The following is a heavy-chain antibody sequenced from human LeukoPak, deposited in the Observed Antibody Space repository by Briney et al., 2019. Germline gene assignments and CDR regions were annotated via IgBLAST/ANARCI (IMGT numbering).Heavy chain of an antibody. J-gene: IGHJ4*02. V-gene: IGHV3-33*01. D-gene: IGHD1-26*01. CDR3: ARVRGSHIDY. CDR2: IWYDGSNK. CDR1: GFIFSTYG. Sequence: GGSLRFSCEASGFIFSTYGMHWVRQAPGKGLEWVAVIWYDGSNKYYADSVKGRFTISRDNSKNTLYLQMSSLRAEDTAVYYCARVRGSHIDYWGQGTLVTVSS.